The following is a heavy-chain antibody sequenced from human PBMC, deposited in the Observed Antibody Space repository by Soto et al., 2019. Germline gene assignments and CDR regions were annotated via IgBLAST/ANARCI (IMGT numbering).Heavy chain of an antibody. Sequence: SETLSLTCIVSGGSISGYFWSWIRQPPGKGLEWIGYIHYTETTNYNPSLKSRVTMSLDTSKNQLSLKLTSVTAADTAVYYCARRYGSCFDYWGQGTLVTVSS. D-gene: IGHD5-18*01. V-gene: IGHV4-59*08. J-gene: IGHJ4*02. CDR3: ARRYGSCFDY. CDR1: GGSISGYF. CDR2: IHYTETT.